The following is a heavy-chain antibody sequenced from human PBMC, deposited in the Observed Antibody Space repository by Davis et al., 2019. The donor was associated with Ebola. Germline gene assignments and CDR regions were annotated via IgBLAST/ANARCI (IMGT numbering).Heavy chain of an antibody. V-gene: IGHV3-74*01. J-gene: IGHJ4*02. Sequence: HTGGSLRLSCAASGFTFSSHWMHWVRQVPGKGLVWVARINSDGSDIRYADSVKGRFTISRDNSKNTLYLQMNSLRAEDTAVYYCAKSWSVGGVNYFDYWGQGTLVTVSS. CDR1: GFTFSSHW. CDR3: AKSWSVGGVNYFDY. CDR2: INSDGSDI. D-gene: IGHD3-16*01.